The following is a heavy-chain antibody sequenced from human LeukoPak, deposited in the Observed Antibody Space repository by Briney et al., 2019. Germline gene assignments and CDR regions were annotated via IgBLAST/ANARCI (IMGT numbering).Heavy chain of an antibody. D-gene: IGHD3-9*01. J-gene: IGHJ4*02. CDR2: INPSGGST. CDR3: ARELYYGDYDILTGTFDY. Sequence: ASVTVSCTASGYTFTSYYMHWVRQAPGQGLEWMGIINPSGGSTSYAQKFQGRVTMTRDTSTSTVYMELSSLRSEDTAVYYCARELYYGDYDILTGTFDYWGQGTLVTVSS. CDR1: GYTFTSYY. V-gene: IGHV1-46*01.